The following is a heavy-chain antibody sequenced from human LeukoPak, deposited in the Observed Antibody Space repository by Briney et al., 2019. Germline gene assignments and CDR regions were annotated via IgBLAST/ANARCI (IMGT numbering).Heavy chain of an antibody. CDR2: MNPNSGNT. J-gene: IGHJ5*02. V-gene: IGHV1-8*01. CDR1: GYTFTSYD. Sequence: ASVKVSCKASGYTFTSYDINWVRQATGQGLEWMGWMNPNSGNTGYAQKFQGRVTMTRNTSIITAYMELSSLRSEDTAVYYCARSPIRYCSGGSCFRWFDPWGQGTLVTVSS. D-gene: IGHD2-15*01. CDR3: ARSPIRYCSGGSCFRWFDP.